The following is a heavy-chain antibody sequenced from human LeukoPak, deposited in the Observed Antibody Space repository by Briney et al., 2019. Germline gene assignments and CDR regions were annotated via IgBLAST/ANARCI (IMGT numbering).Heavy chain of an antibody. D-gene: IGHD1-14*01. V-gene: IGHV4-38-2*01. Sequence: KASETLSLTCAVSGSYISNTCSWGWIRQPPGKGLEWIGSIYNSGSTYYNPSLRSRVTTSVDTSKNQFSLKLRSVTAADTAVYYCARNNTRTVSRASRRRRANAYGICGQGTMVTVSS. CDR2: IYNSGST. J-gene: IGHJ3*02. CDR1: GSYISNTCS. CDR3: ARNNTRTVSRASRRRRANAYGI.